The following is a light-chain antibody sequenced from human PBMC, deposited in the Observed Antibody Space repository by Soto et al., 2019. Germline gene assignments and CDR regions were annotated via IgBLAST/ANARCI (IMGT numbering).Light chain of an antibody. V-gene: IGKV3-15*01. CDR2: GAS. CDR3: QQYNDWPRT. Sequence: EIVMTQSPATLSVSPGDRATLSCRASRSVSSNLAWYQQKPGQAPILLIYGASSRATGIPARISGSGSETEFTLTISSLQSEDFAVYFCQQYNDWPRTFGQGTMVDVK. J-gene: IGKJ1*01. CDR1: RSVSSN.